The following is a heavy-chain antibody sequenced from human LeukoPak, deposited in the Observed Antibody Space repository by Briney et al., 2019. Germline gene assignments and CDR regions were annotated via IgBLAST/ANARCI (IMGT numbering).Heavy chain of an antibody. V-gene: IGHV3-7*01. CDR2: INPDGRDK. Sequence: PGGSLRLSCAASGFTFSSYWMHWVRQAPGKGLEWVAHINPDGRDKYYVDSVKGRFTISRDNAENSLYLQMNSLRVEDTAVYYCTSWGDTTAEYFQRWGQGTLVTVSS. CDR3: TSWGDTTAEYFQR. CDR1: GFTFSSYW. D-gene: IGHD2-21*02. J-gene: IGHJ1*01.